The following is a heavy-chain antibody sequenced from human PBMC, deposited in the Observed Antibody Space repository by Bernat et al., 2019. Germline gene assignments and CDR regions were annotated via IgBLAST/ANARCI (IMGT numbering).Heavy chain of an antibody. CDR1: GFTVSSNY. CDR3: VRDLGYCSGGRPFRCDDAFDM. D-gene: IGHD2-15*01. J-gene: IGHJ3*02. CDR2: IYSGGST. Sequence: EVQLVESGGGLIQPGGSLRLSCAASGFTVSSNYMSWVRQAPGKGLEWVSVIYSGGSTYYADSVKGRFTISRDNSKNTLYLQMNSLRAEDTAVYYCVRDLGYCSGGRPFRCDDAFDMWGQGTMVTVSS. V-gene: IGHV3-53*01.